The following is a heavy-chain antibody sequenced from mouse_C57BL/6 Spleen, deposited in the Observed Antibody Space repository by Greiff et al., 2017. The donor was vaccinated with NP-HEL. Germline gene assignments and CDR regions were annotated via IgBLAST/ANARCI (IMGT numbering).Heavy chain of an antibody. CDR1: GFTFSDYY. D-gene: IGHD1-1*01. J-gene: IGHJ1*03. CDR2: INYDGSST. V-gene: IGHV5-16*01. Sequence: EVKLMESEGGLVQPGSSMKLSCTASGFTFSDYYMAWVRQVPEKGLEWVANINYDGSSTYYLDSLKSRFIISRDNAKNILYLQMSSLKSEDTATYYCARKNYGSSSWYFDVWGTGTTVTVSS. CDR3: ARKNYGSSSWYFDV.